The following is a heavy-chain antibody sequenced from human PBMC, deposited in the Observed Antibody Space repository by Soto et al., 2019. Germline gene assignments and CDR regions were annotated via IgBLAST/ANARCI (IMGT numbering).Heavy chain of an antibody. J-gene: IGHJ5*02. V-gene: IGHV4-38-2*01. Sequence: SETLSLTCAGSGYSISSGYYCTWLHQPQGKGLEWIGSIYHGPSTYYNQSLNSRVTLSIDMTNNHVSLILNSVAAADTAVYYCARVGPWVPYYYDSSPYTFENWFDPWGQGTLVTVSS. CDR3: ARVGPWVPYYYDSSPYTFENWFDP. CDR1: GYSISSGYY. CDR2: IYHGPST. D-gene: IGHD3-22*01.